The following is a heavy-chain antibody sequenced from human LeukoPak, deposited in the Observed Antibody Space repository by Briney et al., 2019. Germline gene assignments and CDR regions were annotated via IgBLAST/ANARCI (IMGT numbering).Heavy chain of an antibody. Sequence: PGGSLRLSCAASGFTFSSYWMHWVRQAPGKGLVWVSRINSDGSSTSYADSVKGRFTISRDNAKNTLYLQMNSLRAEDTAVYYCARGGGSYVGGEFDYWGQGTLVTVSS. CDR2: INSDGSST. CDR1: GFTFSSYW. J-gene: IGHJ4*02. CDR3: ARGGGSYVGGEFDY. V-gene: IGHV3-74*01. D-gene: IGHD1-26*01.